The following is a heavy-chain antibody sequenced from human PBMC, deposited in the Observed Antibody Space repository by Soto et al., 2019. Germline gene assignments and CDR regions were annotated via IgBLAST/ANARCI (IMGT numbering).Heavy chain of an antibody. V-gene: IGHV4-59*01. D-gene: IGHD3-22*01. J-gene: IGHJ6*02. CDR3: ARDYYDSSGYLAGYYYYYYGMDV. CDR2: IYYSGST. Sequence: SETLSLTCTVSGGSISSYYWSWLRQPPGKGLEWIGYIYYSGSTNYNPSLKSRVTISVDTSKNQFSLKLSSVTAADTAVYYCARDYYDSSGYLAGYYYYYYGMDVWGQGTTVTVSS. CDR1: GGSISSYY.